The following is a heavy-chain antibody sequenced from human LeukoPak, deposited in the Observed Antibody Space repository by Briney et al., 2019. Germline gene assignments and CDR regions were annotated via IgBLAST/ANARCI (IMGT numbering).Heavy chain of an antibody. D-gene: IGHD2-2*01. Sequence: PGGSLRLSCAASGFTVNGNYMSWVRQAPGKGLEWVSLIYSGGDTYYADSVKGRFTISRDNSKNTLYLQMDSLRAEDTAVYYCATRYCRSTSCYRGAFDIWGQGTMFTVSS. V-gene: IGHV3-66*01. CDR1: GFTVNGNY. J-gene: IGHJ3*02. CDR2: IYSGGDT. CDR3: ATRYCRSTSCYRGAFDI.